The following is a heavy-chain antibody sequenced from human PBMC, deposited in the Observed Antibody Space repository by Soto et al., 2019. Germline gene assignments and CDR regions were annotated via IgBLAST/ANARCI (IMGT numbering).Heavy chain of an antibody. CDR3: GRDGNGTWNDFATDYYYDCDWNF. J-gene: IGHJ6*03. V-gene: IGHV1-3*01. D-gene: IGHD1-1*01. Sequence: QVQLVQSGAEVKKPGASVKVSCKASGYTFSSYAMHWVRQAPGQRPEWMGWINAGNGNTKYSENFQGRVTFTCDTSANTGYMELSSLRNADTAVYYCGRDGNGTWNDFATDYYYDCDWNFWGKGTTVTVSS. CDR2: INAGNGNT. CDR1: GYTFSSYA.